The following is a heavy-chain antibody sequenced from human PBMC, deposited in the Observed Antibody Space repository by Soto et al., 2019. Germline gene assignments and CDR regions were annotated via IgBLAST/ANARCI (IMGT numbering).Heavy chain of an antibody. V-gene: IGHV3-72*01. CDR2: IRTKANGYTT. Sequence: EVQLVESGGGLVQPGGSLRLSCAASGFTLSDHYMDWVRQAPGKGLEWVGRIRTKANGYTTEYAASVKGRFTISRDDSKNSLYLQMKSLKTEDTAVYYCARSYGGLHYFDYWGQGTLVTVSS. CDR3: ARSYGGLHYFDY. D-gene: IGHD4-17*01. CDR1: GFTLSDHY. J-gene: IGHJ4*02.